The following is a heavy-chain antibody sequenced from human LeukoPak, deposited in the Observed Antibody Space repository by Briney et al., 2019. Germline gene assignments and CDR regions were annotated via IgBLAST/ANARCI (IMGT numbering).Heavy chain of an antibody. D-gene: IGHD4-23*01. V-gene: IGHV4-59*01. CDR3: ARGGTVGNAWDY. CDR2: IHSSANT. J-gene: IGHJ4*02. Sequence: SETLSLTCTVSGGSISTCYWSWLRQPPGEGLEWLGYIHSSANTNYNPSLKSRVTISVDTSKNQFSLKLSSVTAADTAVYYCARGGTVGNAWDYWGQGTLVTVSS. CDR1: GGSISTCY.